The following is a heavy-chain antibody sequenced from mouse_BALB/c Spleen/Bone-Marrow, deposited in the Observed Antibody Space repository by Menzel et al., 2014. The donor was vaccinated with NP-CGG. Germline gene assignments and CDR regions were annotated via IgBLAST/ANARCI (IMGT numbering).Heavy chain of an antibody. J-gene: IGHJ2*01. D-gene: IGHD1-2*01. CDR3: ARPDYYGYLSY. V-gene: IGHV4-1*02. CDR2: INPDSRTI. Sequence: DVMLVESGGGLVQPGGSLKLSCAASGFDFSRYWMSWVRQAPGKGLEWIGEINPDSRTINYSPSLKDKFIISRDNAKNTLYLRLNKERSEGRALYYCARPDYYGYLSYWGQGTTLTVSS. CDR1: GFDFSRYW.